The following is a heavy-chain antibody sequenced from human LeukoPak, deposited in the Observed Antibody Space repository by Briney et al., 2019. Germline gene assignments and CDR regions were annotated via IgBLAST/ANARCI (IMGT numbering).Heavy chain of an antibody. CDR2: ISSSSYI. D-gene: IGHD3-22*01. J-gene: IGHJ4*02. CDR3: ARLAGIWDSSGYYLSYFDY. Sequence: GGSLRLSCAASGFTFSSYSMNWVRQAPGKGLEWVSSISSSSYIYYADSVKGRFTISRDNAKNSLYLQMSSLRAEDTAVYYCARLAGIWDSSGYYLSYFDYWGQGTLVTVSS. CDR1: GFTFSSYS. V-gene: IGHV3-21*01.